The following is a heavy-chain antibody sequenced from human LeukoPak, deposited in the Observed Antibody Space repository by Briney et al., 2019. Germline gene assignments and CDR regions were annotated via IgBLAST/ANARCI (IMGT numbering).Heavy chain of an antibody. Sequence: SETLSLTCTVSGGSLSSYYWSWIRQPPGKGLEWIGYIYYSGSTNYNPSLKSRVTISVDTSKNQFSLKLSSVTAADTAVYYCARRDDFWSGYYDYWGQGTLVTVSS. CDR3: ARRDDFWSGYYDY. CDR2: IYYSGST. D-gene: IGHD3-3*01. J-gene: IGHJ4*02. V-gene: IGHV4-59*08. CDR1: GGSLSSYY.